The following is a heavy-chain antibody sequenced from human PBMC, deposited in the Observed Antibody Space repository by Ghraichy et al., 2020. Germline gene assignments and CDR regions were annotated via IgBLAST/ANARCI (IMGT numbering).Heavy chain of an antibody. CDR2: IIPIFGTA. CDR1: GGTFSSYA. J-gene: IGHJ6*03. V-gene: IGHV1-69*13. CDR3: ARGPDSSSPQPYYYYMDV. D-gene: IGHD6-6*01. Sequence: SVKVSCKASGGTFSSYAISWVRQAPGQGLEWMGGIIPIFGTANYAQKFQGRVTITADESTSTAYMELSSLRSEDTAVYYCARGPDSSSPQPYYYYMDVWGKGTTVTVSS.